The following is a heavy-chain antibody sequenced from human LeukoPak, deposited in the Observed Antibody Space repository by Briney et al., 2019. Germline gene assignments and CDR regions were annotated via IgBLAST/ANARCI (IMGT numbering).Heavy chain of an antibody. CDR3: ARIAAARLPYYFDY. D-gene: IGHD6-13*01. V-gene: IGHV3-48*02. Sequence: GGSLRLSCAASGFTFSSYSMNWVRRAPGKGLEWVSYISSSSSTIYYADSVKGRFTISRDNAKNSLYLQMNSLRDEDTAVYYCARIAAARLPYYFDYWGQGTLVTVSS. J-gene: IGHJ4*02. CDR2: ISSSSSTI. CDR1: GFTFSSYS.